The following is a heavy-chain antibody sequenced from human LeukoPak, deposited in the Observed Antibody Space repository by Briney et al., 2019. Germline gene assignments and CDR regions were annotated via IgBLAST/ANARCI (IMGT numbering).Heavy chain of an antibody. V-gene: IGHV5-51*01. J-gene: IGHJ4*02. CDR2: IYPGDSDT. D-gene: IGHD3-22*01. CDR3: ARLYDSSGFCNFDY. Sequence: GESLKISCKGSGYSFSIYWIGWVLQMPGRGLEWMGVIYPGDSDTRYSPSFQGQVTISADKSISTAYLQWSSLKASDTAMYYCARLYDSSGFCNFDYWGQGTLVTVSS. CDR1: GYSFSIYW.